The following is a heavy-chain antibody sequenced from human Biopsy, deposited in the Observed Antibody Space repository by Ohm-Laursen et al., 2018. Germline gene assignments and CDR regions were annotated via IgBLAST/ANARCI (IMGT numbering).Heavy chain of an antibody. Sequence: GTLSLTCTVSGDSISSYYWSWIRQPPGKGLEWIGYVYYTGSTDYNPSLQSRVTISVDTSKNHFSLRLRSVTPADTAIYYCARGRGFYSDGTVPGYFDLWGRGTLVTVSS. CDR2: VYYTGST. J-gene: IGHJ2*01. CDR1: GDSISSYY. CDR3: ARGRGFYSDGTVPGYFDL. V-gene: IGHV4-59*01. D-gene: IGHD3-22*01.